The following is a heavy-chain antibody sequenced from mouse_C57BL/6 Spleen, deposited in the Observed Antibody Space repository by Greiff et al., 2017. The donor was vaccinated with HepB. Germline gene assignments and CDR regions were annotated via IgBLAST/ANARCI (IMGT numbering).Heavy chain of an antibody. CDR1: GYTFTSYW. CDR3: ASPYSNYGYYAMDY. Sequence: VQLQQSGAELVKPGASVKLSCKASGYTFTSYWMHWVKQRPGRGLEWIGRIDPNSGGTKYNEKFKSKATLTVDRPSSTAYMQLSSLTSEDSAVYYCASPYSNYGYYAMDYWGQGTSVTVSS. J-gene: IGHJ4*01. D-gene: IGHD2-5*01. V-gene: IGHV1-72*01. CDR2: IDPNSGGT.